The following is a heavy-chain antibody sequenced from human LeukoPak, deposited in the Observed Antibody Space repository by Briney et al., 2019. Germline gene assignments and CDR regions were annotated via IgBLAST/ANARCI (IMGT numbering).Heavy chain of an antibody. J-gene: IGHJ4*02. Sequence: PGGSLRLSCAASGFTFSSYAMSWVRQAPGKGLEWVATITYSDSNTYYADSVKGRFTISRDNFKNTLYLQMNSLRAEDTAVYYCAKRFDSSGQTKSFDSWGQGTLVTVSS. CDR3: AKRFDSSGQTKSFDS. D-gene: IGHD3-22*01. CDR1: GFTFSSYA. CDR2: ITYSDSNT. V-gene: IGHV3-23*01.